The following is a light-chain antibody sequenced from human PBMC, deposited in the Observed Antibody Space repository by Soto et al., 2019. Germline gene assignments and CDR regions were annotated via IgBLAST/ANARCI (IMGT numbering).Light chain of an antibody. J-gene: IGKJ4*01. V-gene: IGKV3-15*01. CDR2: AAS. CDR1: QSVSNSY. CDR3: QQYNNWPLT. Sequence: EIVLTQSPGTLSFSPGERATLSCRASQSVSNSYLAWYQQKPGQAPRLLIYAASTRATGIPARFSGSGSGTEFTLTISSLQSEDFAVYYCQQYNNWPLTFGGGTKVDIK.